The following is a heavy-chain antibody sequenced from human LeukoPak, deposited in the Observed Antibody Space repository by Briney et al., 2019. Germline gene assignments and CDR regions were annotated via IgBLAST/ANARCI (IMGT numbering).Heavy chain of an antibody. CDR3: ARLDCISNTCYNY. CDR2: INYSGNS. Sequence: SETLSLTRIVSGDSITSDYWSWIRQYPGKGLEWIGYINYSGNSEYNPSLKSRVTISVDRSKKQVSLKMTSVTAADTAVYYCARLDCISNTCYNYWALGALVTVSS. CDR1: GDSITSDY. J-gene: IGHJ4*02. V-gene: IGHV4-59*08. D-gene: IGHD2-21*01.